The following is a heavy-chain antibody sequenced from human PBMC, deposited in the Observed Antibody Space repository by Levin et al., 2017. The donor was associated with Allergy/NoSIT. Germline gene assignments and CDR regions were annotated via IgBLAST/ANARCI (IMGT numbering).Heavy chain of an antibody. V-gene: IGHV1-2*02. Sequence: GASVKVSCKTSGFTFSDCYIHWVRQAPGQGLEWMGWVYPKSGGTRFSQKFQHRVAMTRDMSVSTAYVEIYSLTSADTAIYFCARSTVKKLALPTSDGMDIWGQGTTITVSS. CDR2: VYPKSGGT. J-gene: IGHJ6*02. CDR3: ARSTVKKLALPTSDGMDI. CDR1: GFTFSDCY. D-gene: IGHD3-16*02.